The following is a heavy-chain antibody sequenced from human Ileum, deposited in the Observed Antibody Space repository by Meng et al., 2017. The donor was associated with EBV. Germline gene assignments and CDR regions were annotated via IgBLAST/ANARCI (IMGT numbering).Heavy chain of an antibody. J-gene: IGHJ4*02. CDR1: GASLSSATW. CDR3: GRDQGRELINH. Sequence: PESDPALVLPSRTLSLTPPVSGASLSSATWWSWVRQPPGTGLEWIRHVYHRGDTNYNPSLKSRVDISVDKSKNQFYLSLFSVTAADTAVYYCGRDQGRELINHWGQGTLVTVSS. CDR2: VYHRGDT. D-gene: IGHD1-7*01. V-gene: IGHV4-4*02.